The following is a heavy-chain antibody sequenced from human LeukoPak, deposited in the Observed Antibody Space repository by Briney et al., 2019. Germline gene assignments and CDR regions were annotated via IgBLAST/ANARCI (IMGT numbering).Heavy chain of an antibody. V-gene: IGHV4-61*02. CDR2: IYSSGST. J-gene: IGHJ4*02. D-gene: IGHD2-15*01. Sequence: SETLSLTCTVSGGFISSGSYYWNWIRQPAGKGLEWIGRIYSSGSTNYNPSLKSRVTMSVDTSKNQFSLKLSSVTAADTAMYYCARYCSGSSCYSWRYYFDYWGQGTLVTVSS. CDR1: GGFISSGSYY. CDR3: ARYCSGSSCYSWRYYFDY.